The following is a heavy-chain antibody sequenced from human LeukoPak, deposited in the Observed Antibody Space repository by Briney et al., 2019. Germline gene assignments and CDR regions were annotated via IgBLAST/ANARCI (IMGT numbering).Heavy chain of an antibody. D-gene: IGHD5-18*01. CDR2: IHHSGST. V-gene: IGHV4-38-2*02. Sequence: SETLSLTCIVSGYSISSGYYWGWIRPPPGKGLEWIGNIHHSGSTYYNPSLKSRVTISVDTSKNQLSLKLSSVTAADTAVYYCARATSGYSYGSDDAFDVWGQGTMVTVSS. CDR1: GYSISSGYY. CDR3: ARATSGYSYGSDDAFDV. J-gene: IGHJ3*01.